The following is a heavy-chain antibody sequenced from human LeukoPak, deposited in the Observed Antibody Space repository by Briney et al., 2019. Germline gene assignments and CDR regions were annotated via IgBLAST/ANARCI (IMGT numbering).Heavy chain of an antibody. J-gene: IGHJ4*02. CDR2: IRADAVTM. V-gene: IGHV3-23*01. D-gene: IGHD5-24*01. CDR3: VKDDGWVQYAN. Sequence: GGSLRLSCAASGFTFSSYWMSWVRQAPGKGLEWVSGIRADAVTMYYADSVKGRFIISRDNSKNTVYLQMNSLSAEDAAVYYCVKDDGWVQYANWGQGTLVTVSS. CDR1: GFTFSSYW.